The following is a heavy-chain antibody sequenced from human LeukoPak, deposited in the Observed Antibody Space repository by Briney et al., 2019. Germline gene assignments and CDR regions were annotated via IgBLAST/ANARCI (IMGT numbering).Heavy chain of an antibody. CDR1: GFTFSSDW. D-gene: IGHD6-19*01. Sequence: PGGSLRLSCEASGFTFSSDWMGWVRQAPGKGLEWVANINPDGSDTYYVDSVKGRFTISRSNAKKSLFLQMNSLRAEDTALYHCVRWGVEAGMQEWGQGTLVTVS. J-gene: IGHJ1*01. CDR3: VRWGVEAGMQE. CDR2: INPDGSDT. V-gene: IGHV3-7*01.